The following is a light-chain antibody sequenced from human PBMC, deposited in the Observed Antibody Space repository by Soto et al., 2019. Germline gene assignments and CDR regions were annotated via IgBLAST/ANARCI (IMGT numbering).Light chain of an antibody. CDR2: DAS. CDR3: KQYGSSPPYT. Sequence: EIVLTQSPGTLSLSPGERATLSCRASQSVSSGYLAWYQQKPGQAPRLLIYDASSRATGIPDRFSGSGSETDFTLTISRLEPEDFAVYYCKQYGSSPPYTFGQGTKREI. V-gene: IGKV3-20*01. J-gene: IGKJ2*01. CDR1: QSVSSGY.